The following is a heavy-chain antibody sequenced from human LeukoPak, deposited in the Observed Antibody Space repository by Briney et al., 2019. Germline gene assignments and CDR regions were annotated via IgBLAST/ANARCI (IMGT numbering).Heavy chain of an antibody. D-gene: IGHD2-2*01. J-gene: IGHJ3*02. CDR2: IIPIFGTA. Sequence: SVKVSCKASGGTFSSYAISWVRQAPGQGLEWMGGIIPIFGTANCAQKFQGRVTITADESTSTAYMELSSLRSEDTAVYYCARAGYQLLSNDAFDIWGQGTMVTVSS. V-gene: IGHV1-69*01. CDR3: ARAGYQLLSNDAFDI. CDR1: GGTFSSYA.